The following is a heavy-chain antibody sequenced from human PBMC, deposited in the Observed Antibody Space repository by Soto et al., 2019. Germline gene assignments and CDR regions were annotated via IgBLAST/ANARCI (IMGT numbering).Heavy chain of an antibody. D-gene: IGHD1-26*01. Sequence: PGGSLRLSCAASGFTFSSYGMHWVRQAPGKGLEWVAVISYDGSNKYYADSVKGRFTISRDNSKNTLYLQMNSLRAEDTAVYYCAKDGYPVVGATNLLGMDVWGQGTTVTVSS. V-gene: IGHV3-30*18. CDR1: GFTFSSYG. CDR3: AKDGYPVVGATNLLGMDV. J-gene: IGHJ6*02. CDR2: ISYDGSNK.